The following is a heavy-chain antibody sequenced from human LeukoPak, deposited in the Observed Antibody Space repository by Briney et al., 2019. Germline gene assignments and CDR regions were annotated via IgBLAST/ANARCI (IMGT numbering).Heavy chain of an antibody. J-gene: IGHJ4*02. Sequence: PGGSLRLSCAASGFTVSSNYMSWVRQAPGKGLEWVAVISYDGSNKYYADSVKGRFTISRDNSKNTLYLQMNSLRAEDTAVYYCAKEQSSLYYFDYWGQGTLVTVSS. D-gene: IGHD6-19*01. CDR1: GFTVSSNY. CDR2: ISYDGSNK. CDR3: AKEQSSLYYFDY. V-gene: IGHV3-30*18.